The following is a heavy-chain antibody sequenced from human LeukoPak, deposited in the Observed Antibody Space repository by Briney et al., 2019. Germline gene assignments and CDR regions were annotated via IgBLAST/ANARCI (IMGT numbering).Heavy chain of an antibody. CDR3: ARGAAMLWFGKYPGYFDY. CDR1: GGSFSGYY. J-gene: IGHJ4*02. V-gene: IGHV4-34*01. D-gene: IGHD3-10*01. Sequence: TSETLSLTCAVYGGSFSGYYWSWIRQPPGKGLEWIGEINHSGSTNYNPSLKSRVTISVDTSKNQFSLKLSSVTAADTAVYYCARGAAMLWFGKYPGYFDYWGQGTLVTVSS. CDR2: INHSGST.